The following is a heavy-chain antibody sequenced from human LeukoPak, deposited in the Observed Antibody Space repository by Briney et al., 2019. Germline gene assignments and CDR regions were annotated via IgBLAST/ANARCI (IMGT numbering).Heavy chain of an antibody. V-gene: IGHV3-30-3*01. J-gene: IGHJ4*02. CDR1: GFTFSRYD. CDR3: ARNYYDSSGYYSHCFDY. Sequence: PGGSLRPSCVASGFTFSRYDVHWVRQAPGKGLEWVAVIAYDGNNKIYADSVKGRFTISRDNSKNTLYLQMNSLRAEDTAVYYCARNYYDSSGYYSHCFDYWGQGTLVTVSS. D-gene: IGHD3-22*01. CDR2: IAYDGNNK.